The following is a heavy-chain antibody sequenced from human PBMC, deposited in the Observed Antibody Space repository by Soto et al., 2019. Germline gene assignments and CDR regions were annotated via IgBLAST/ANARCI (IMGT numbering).Heavy chain of an antibody. CDR2: NSTNGST. V-gene: IGHV4-4*07. CDR1: GGSISSCY. J-gene: IGHJ6*02. CDR3: AREDVEMATADV. D-gene: IGHD5-18*01. Sequence: QVQLQESGPGLVKPSETLSLTCTVSGGSISSCYWSWIRQPPGKGLEWLGRNSTNGSTNYNPSLKSRLSMAVRTSKNQFSLKLSSVTAADTAVYYCAREDVEMATADVWGQGTTVTVTS.